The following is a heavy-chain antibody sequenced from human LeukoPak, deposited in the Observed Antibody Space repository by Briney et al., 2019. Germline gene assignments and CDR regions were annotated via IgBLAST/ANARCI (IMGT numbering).Heavy chain of an antibody. CDR1: GFTSSSYE. CDR2: ISSSGSTI. D-gene: IGHD1-26*01. Sequence: GGSLRLSCAASGFTSSSYEMNWVRQAPGKGLEWVSYISSSGSTIYYADSVKGRFTISRDNAKNSLYLQMNSLRAEDTAVYYCARNSGSYYSDYWGQGTLVTVSS. CDR3: ARNSGSYYSDY. J-gene: IGHJ4*02. V-gene: IGHV3-48*03.